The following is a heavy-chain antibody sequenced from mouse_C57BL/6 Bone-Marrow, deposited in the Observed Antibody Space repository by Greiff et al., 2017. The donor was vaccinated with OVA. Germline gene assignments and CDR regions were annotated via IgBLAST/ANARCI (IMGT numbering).Heavy chain of an antibody. CDR3: ARGAYYGSSYFDD. J-gene: IGHJ2*01. V-gene: IGHV1-81*01. Sequence: QVQLQQSGAELARPGASVKLSCKASGYTFTSYGISWVKQRTGQGLEWIGAIYPRSGNTYYNEKFKGKATLTADKASSTAYMELRSLTSEDSAVYFCARGAYYGSSYFDDWGQGTTLTVSS. D-gene: IGHD1-1*01. CDR1: GYTFTSYG. CDR2: IYPRSGNT.